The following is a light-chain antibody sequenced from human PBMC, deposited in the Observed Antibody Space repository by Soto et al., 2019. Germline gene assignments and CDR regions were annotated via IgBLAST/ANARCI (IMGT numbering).Light chain of an antibody. J-gene: IGKJ2*01. CDR3: PQYDSSPFT. CDR2: GAS. CDR1: QGVSSTY. V-gene: IGKV3-20*01. Sequence: EIVLTQSPGTLSLSPGERATLSCRASQGVSSTYLAWYQQKPGQAPRLLIYGASNRATGVPDSFSGSGSGTDFTLTISRLEPEDFAVYYCPQYDSSPFTFGQGTKLEIK.